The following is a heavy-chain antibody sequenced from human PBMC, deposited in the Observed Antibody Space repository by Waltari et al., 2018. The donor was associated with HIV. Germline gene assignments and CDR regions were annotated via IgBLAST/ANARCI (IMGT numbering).Heavy chain of an antibody. J-gene: IGHJ4*02. V-gene: IGHV3-23*01. CDR1: GFTFSSNA. CDR3: AKGPPIGDY. Sequence: EVQLLESGGGLVQHGGSLWISVGPPGFTFSSNATGWVRQGQGKGLEWVSVISGSGDSTYSADSVKGRFTISRDHSKNTRYRQMNSLRAEDAAVYYCAKGPPIGDYWGQGTLVTVSS. D-gene: IGHD2-15*01. CDR2: ISGSGDST.